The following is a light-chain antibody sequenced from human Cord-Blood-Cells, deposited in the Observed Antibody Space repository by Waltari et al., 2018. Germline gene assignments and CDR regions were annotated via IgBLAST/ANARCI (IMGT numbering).Light chain of an antibody. CDR3: CSYAGSYTWV. J-gene: IGLJ3*02. Sequence: QSALTQPRSVSGSPGQSVTISCTGTSSDVGGYNYVSWYQQHPGKAPKLMIYDVSKRPSGVHDRFSGPKSVNTASLTISGLQAEDEADYYCCSYAGSYTWVFGGGTKLTVL. CDR2: DVS. CDR1: SSDVGGYNY. V-gene: IGLV2-11*01.